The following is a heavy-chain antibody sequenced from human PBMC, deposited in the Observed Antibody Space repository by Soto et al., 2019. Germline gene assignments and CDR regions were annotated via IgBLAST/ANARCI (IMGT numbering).Heavy chain of an antibody. D-gene: IGHD3-10*01. CDR1: GESFSDFY. CDR3: ARGLRYYGSGSNYGLDV. Sequence: LSLTCAASGESFSDFYWSWIRQPPGKGLEWIGEINHSGHTSYNPSLKSRVTISVDTSKNQFSLKLSSVTAADTAVYYCARGLRYYGSGSNYGLDVWGQGTTVTVSS. V-gene: IGHV4-34*01. CDR2: INHSGHT. J-gene: IGHJ6*02.